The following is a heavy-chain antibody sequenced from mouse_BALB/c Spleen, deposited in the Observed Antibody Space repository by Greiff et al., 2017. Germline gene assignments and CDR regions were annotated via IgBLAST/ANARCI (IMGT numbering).Heavy chain of an antibody. CDR1: GFTFSSYA. J-gene: IGHJ3*01. CDR3: AREADYYGYDEGFAY. CDR2: ISSGGST. V-gene: IGHV5-6-5*01. D-gene: IGHD2-2*01. Sequence: EVKVVESGGGLVKPGGSLKLSCAASGFTFSSYAMSWVRQTPEKRLEWVASISSGGSTYYPDSVKGRFTISRDNARNILYLQMSSLRSEDTAMYYCAREADYYGYDEGFAYWGQGTLVTVSA.